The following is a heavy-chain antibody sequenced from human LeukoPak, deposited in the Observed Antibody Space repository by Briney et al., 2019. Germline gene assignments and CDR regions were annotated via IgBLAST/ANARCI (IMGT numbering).Heavy chain of an antibody. J-gene: IGHJ4*02. CDR2: IYYSGST. Sequence: KASETLSLTCTVSGGSISSYYWSWIRQPPGKGLEWIGYIYYSGSTNYNPSLKSRVTISVDTSKNQSSLKLSSVTAADTAVYYCARTHYSNRYYFDYWSQGTLVTVSS. V-gene: IGHV4-59*08. D-gene: IGHD4-11*01. CDR3: ARTHYSNRYYFDY. CDR1: GGSISSYY.